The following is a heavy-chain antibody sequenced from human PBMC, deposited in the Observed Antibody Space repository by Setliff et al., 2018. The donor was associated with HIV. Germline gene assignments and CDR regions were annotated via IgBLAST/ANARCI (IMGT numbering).Heavy chain of an antibody. CDR3: ATFSPRDAFDI. CDR1: GGSISSGGYY. J-gene: IGHJ3*02. V-gene: IGHV4-61*09. Sequence: NPSETLSLTCTVPGGSISSGGYYGSWIRQPAGKGLEWIGHIYTSGSTKYNPSLKGRVTISVDTSKNQFSLNLSSVTAADTAFYYCATFSPRDAFDIWGQGTMVTVS. CDR2: IYTSGST. D-gene: IGHD3-16*01.